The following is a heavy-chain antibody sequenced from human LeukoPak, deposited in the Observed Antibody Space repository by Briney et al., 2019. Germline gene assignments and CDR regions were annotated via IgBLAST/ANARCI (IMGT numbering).Heavy chain of an antibody. CDR3: ARDPLFSYAFDI. V-gene: IGHV3-74*01. CDR1: GCTFSSYW. CDR2: INSDGSST. D-gene: IGHD3-10*02. J-gene: IGHJ3*02. Sequence: PGGSLRLSCAASGCTFSSYWMRWVRQAPGKGLVWVSRINSDGSSTSYADSVKGRFTISRANAKNTLYLQMNSLRAEDTAVYYCARDPLFSYAFDIWGQGTMVTVSS.